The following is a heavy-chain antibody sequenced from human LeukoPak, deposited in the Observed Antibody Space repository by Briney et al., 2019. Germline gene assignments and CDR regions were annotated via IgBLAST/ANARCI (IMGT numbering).Heavy chain of an antibody. CDR2: IIPIFGTA. V-gene: IGHV1-69*06. J-gene: IGHJ4*02. CDR3: ARSLGILVPAAMPLDY. CDR1: GATFSSYA. D-gene: IGHD2-2*01. Sequence: ASVKVSCKAAGATFSSYAISWVRQAPGQRLEWMGGIIPIFGTANYAQKFQGRVTITADKSTSTAYMELSSLRSDDTAVYYCARSLGILVPAAMPLDYWGQGNLVTVSS.